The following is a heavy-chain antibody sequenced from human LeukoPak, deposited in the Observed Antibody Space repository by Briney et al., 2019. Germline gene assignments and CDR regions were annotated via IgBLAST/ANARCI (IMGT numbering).Heavy chain of an antibody. J-gene: IGHJ3*02. CDR2: ISSSGSTI. V-gene: IGHV3-48*04. CDR3: ARGGSPPEALGDAFDI. Sequence: GGSLRLSCVASGFTFSTYWMHWVRQAPGKGLEWVSYISSSGSTIYYADSVQGRFTLSRDNAKNTLYLQMNSLRAGDTAVYYCARGGSPPEALGDAFDIWGQGTMVTVSS. D-gene: IGHD1-26*01. CDR1: GFTFSTYW.